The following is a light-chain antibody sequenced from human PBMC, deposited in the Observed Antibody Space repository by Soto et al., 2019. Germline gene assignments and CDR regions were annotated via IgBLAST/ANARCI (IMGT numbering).Light chain of an antibody. J-gene: IGLJ1*01. V-gene: IGLV1-47*01. CDR1: SSNIGNNF. Sequence: QSVLTQPPSVSGTPGQRVTISCSGSSSNIGNNFVYWYQHLPGAAPTLVVYSDNHRPSGVPVRFSGSKSGTSASLTISGLRSEDEADYYCSSYTSSSTYVFGTGTKVTVL. CDR2: SDN. CDR3: SSYTSSSTYV.